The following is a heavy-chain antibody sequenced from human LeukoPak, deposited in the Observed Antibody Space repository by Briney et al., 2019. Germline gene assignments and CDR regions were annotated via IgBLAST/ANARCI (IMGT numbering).Heavy chain of an antibody. V-gene: IGHV3-30*18. CDR1: GFTFSSYG. J-gene: IGHJ3*02. CDR3: AKDLETSSWKEDAFDI. Sequence: GGSLRLSCAASGFTFSSYGMHWVRQAPGKGLEWVAVISYDGSNKYYADSVKGRFTISRDNSKNTLYLQMNSLRAEDTAVYYCAKDLETSSWKEDAFDIWGQGTMVTVSS. CDR2: ISYDGSNK. D-gene: IGHD6-13*01.